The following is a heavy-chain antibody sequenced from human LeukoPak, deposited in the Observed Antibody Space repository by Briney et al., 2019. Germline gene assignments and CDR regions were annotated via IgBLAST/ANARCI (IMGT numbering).Heavy chain of an antibody. CDR3: AIRFGRLEAGGTPFDS. CDR2: IYYSGST. V-gene: IGHV4-38-2*01. D-gene: IGHD6-13*01. Sequence: GTLRLSCAASGFTFSSYGMSWIRQPPGKGLEWIGSIYYSGSTYYNPSLKSRVSISVDRSKKQFSLKLTSVTAADTALYYCAIRFGRLEAGGTPFDSWGQGTLVTVSS. CDR1: GFTFSSYG. J-gene: IGHJ4*02.